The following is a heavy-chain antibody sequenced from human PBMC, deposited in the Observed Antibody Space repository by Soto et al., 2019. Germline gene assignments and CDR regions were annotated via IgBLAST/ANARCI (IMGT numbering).Heavy chain of an antibody. Sequence: QVQLVQSGAEVKKPGASVRVSCKASGYTFTSYGISWVRQAPGQGLEGMGWISAYNGNTNYAQKLQGRVTMTTDTSTSTAYMELRSLRSDDTAVYYCARDRVSGSYSYGYPGDYWGQGTLVTVSS. CDR2: ISAYNGNT. CDR1: GYTFTSYG. V-gene: IGHV1-18*01. D-gene: IGHD5-18*01. CDR3: ARDRVSGSYSYGYPGDY. J-gene: IGHJ4*02.